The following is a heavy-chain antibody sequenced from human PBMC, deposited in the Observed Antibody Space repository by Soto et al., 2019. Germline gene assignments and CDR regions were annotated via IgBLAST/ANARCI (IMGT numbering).Heavy chain of an antibody. D-gene: IGHD4-17*01. CDR2: IYYSGST. V-gene: IGHV4-39*01. CDR3: ARHDHTSTVTLNWFDP. J-gene: IGHJ5*02. CDR1: GGSISSSSYY. Sequence: SETLSLTCTVSGGSISSSSYYLGWIRQPPGKGLEWIGSIYYSGSTYYNPSLKSRVTISVDTSKNQFSLKLSSVTAADTAVYYCARHDHTSTVTLNWFDPWGQGTLVTVSS.